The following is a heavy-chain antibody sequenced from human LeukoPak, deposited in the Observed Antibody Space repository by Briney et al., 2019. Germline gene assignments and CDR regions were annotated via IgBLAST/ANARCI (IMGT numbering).Heavy chain of an antibody. CDR3: ARLQYGSGIGDV. J-gene: IGHJ6*02. CDR2: FYDTGDP. V-gene: IGHV4-59*08. Sequence: SATLSLTCAVSGGSIRSSYWSWVRQSPGKGLEWVGYFYDTGDPNYNPSLKSRITISVDPSKNQFSLMLSSVTAADTVVYYCARLQYGSGIGDVWGQGTTVTVSS. CDR1: GGSIRSSY. D-gene: IGHD3-10*01.